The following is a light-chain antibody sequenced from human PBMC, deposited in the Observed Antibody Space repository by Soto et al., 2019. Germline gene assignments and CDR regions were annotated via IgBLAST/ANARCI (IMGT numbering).Light chain of an antibody. Sequence: EIVMTQSPLSLSVTPGQPASISCKSTQSLLYSDGKTYLYWYLQKPGQPPHLLIYEVSNRLSGVPDRLNGSGSGAEFTQKSSWVEGEDVGLYYCMQTIQFPLFPFGPGTKVHIK. V-gene: IGKV2D-29*01. CDR3: MQTIQFPLFP. CDR2: EVS. CDR1: QSLLYSDGKTY. J-gene: IGKJ3*01.